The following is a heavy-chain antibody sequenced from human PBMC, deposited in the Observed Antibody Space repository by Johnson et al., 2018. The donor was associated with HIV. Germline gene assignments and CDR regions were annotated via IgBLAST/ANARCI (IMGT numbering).Heavy chain of an antibody. Sequence: QVQLVESGGGVVQPGRSLRLSCEASGFTFSSYAVHWVRQAPGKGLEWVSVIYSGGSTYYADSVKGRFTISRDNSKNTLYLQMNSLRAEDTAVYYCAREVAGDYGDSPGAFDIWGQGTMVTVSS. J-gene: IGHJ3*02. CDR2: IYSGGST. CDR3: AREVAGDYGDSPGAFDI. CDR1: GFTFSSYA. D-gene: IGHD4-17*01. V-gene: IGHV3-NL1*01.